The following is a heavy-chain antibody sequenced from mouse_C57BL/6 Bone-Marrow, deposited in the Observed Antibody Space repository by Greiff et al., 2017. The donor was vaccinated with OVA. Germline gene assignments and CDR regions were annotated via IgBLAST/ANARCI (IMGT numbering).Heavy chain of an antibody. Sequence: EVKLQESGAELVRPGASVKLSCTASGFNIKDDYMHWVKQRPEQGLEWIGWIDPENGDTEYASKFQGKATITADTSSNTAYLQLSSLTSEDTAVYYCTTPYCGNLRWYFDVWGTGTTVTVSS. D-gene: IGHD2-10*01. CDR3: TTPYCGNLRWYFDV. J-gene: IGHJ1*03. V-gene: IGHV14-4*01. CDR2: IDPENGDT. CDR1: GFNIKDDY.